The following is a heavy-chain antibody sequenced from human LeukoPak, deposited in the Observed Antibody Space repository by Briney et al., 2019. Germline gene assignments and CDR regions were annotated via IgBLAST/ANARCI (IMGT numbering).Heavy chain of an antibody. D-gene: IGHD1-26*01. CDR2: ISYDGSNK. CDR3: AKSSGSYPDY. V-gene: IGHV3-30*18. Sequence: TGGSLRLSCAASGFTFSSYGMHWVRQVPGKGLEWVAVISYDGSNKYYADSVKGRFTISRDNSKNTLYLQMNSLRAEDTAVYYCAKSSGSYPDYWGQGTLVTVSS. J-gene: IGHJ4*02. CDR1: GFTFSSYG.